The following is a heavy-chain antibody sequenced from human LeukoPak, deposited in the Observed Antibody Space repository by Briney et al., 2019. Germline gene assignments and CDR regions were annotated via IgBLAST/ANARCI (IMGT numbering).Heavy chain of an antibody. CDR3: ATASAAAGTFDY. CDR2: IYYSGST. J-gene: IGHJ4*02. V-gene: IGHV4-39*01. Sequence: PSETLSLTCTVSGGSISTTSYFWGWIRQPPGKGLEWIGSIYYSGSTYYNPSLKSRVTISVDTSKNQFSLKLSSVTAADTAVYYCATASAAAGTFDYWGQGTLVTVSS. D-gene: IGHD6-13*01. CDR1: GGSISTTSYF.